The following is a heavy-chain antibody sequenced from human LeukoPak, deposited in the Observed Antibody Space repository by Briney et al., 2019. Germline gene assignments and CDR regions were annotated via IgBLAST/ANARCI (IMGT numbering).Heavy chain of an antibody. V-gene: IGHV1-2*02. CDR3: ARDRGSSWYFDY. Sequence: ASVKVSCKTSGYSFTGYYMHWVRQAPGQGLEWMGWISPNTGDTNYAQKFQGRVAMTRDTSITTAYMELTRLTSDDTAVYYCARDRGSSWYFDYWGQGTLVTVSS. D-gene: IGHD6-13*01. CDR2: ISPNTGDT. J-gene: IGHJ4*02. CDR1: GYSFTGYY.